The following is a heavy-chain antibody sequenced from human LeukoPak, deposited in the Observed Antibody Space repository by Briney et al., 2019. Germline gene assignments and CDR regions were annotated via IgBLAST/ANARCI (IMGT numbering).Heavy chain of an antibody. V-gene: IGHV3-30*03. CDR3: AAVGGDGSIAAAGTDDAFDI. J-gene: IGHJ3*02. Sequence: GRSLRLSCAASGFTFSSYGMHWVRQAPGKGLEWVAVISYDGSNKYYADSVKGRFTISRDNSKNTLYLQMNSLRAEDTAVYYCAAVGGDGSIAAAGTDDAFDIWGQGTMVTVPS. CDR2: ISYDGSNK. D-gene: IGHD6-13*01. CDR1: GFTFSSYG.